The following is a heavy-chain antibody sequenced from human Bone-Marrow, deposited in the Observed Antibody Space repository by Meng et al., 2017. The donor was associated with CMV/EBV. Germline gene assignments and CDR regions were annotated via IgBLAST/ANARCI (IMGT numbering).Heavy chain of an antibody. CDR2: IIPIFGTA. Sequence: SVKVFCKASGGTFSSYAISWVRQAPGQGLEWMGGIIPIFGTANYAQKFQGRVTMTRDTSTSTVYMELSSLRSEDTAVYYCARGGDGYNYDIWGQGPMVTF. J-gene: IGHJ3*02. V-gene: IGHV1-69*05. CDR1: GGTFSSYA. CDR3: ARGGDGYNYDI. D-gene: IGHD5-24*01.